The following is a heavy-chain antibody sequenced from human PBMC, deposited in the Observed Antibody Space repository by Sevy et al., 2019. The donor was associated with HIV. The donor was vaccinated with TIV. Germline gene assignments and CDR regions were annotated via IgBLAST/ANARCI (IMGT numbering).Heavy chain of an antibody. CDR2: INPNNGDT. V-gene: IGHV1-2*02. D-gene: IGHD2-15*01. Sequence: ASVKVSCKTSGHTFNAYYTHWVRQAPGQGLEWMAWINPNNGDTNYAQKFQGRVTITSDTSISTTYMELSRLTSDDKGISYCATPEPPCSGGTCYDFDYWGQGTLVTVSS. CDR1: GHTFNAYY. CDR3: ATPEPPCSGGTCYDFDY. J-gene: IGHJ4*02.